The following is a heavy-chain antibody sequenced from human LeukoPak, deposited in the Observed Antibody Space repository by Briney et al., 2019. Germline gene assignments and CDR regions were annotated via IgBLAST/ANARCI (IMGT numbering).Heavy chain of an antibody. J-gene: IGHJ4*02. Sequence: GGSLRLSCAASGFTVSSNYMSWLRQAQGKGLEWVSVIYSGGSTYYADSVKGRFTISRDNSKNTLYLQMNSLRAEDTAVYYCAREPSFGVVIMGGQGTLVTVSS. CDR3: AREPSFGVVIM. CDR2: IYSGGST. D-gene: IGHD3-3*01. CDR1: GFTVSSNY. V-gene: IGHV3-66*02.